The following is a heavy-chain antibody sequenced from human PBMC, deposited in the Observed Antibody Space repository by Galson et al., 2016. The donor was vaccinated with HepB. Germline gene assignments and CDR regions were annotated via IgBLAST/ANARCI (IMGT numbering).Heavy chain of an antibody. J-gene: IGHJ4*02. CDR2: ISYDGSNK. V-gene: IGHV3-30-3*01. D-gene: IGHD3-16*01. CDR3: AREVLPYSGSLHLGDLSF. CDR1: GFTFSIYT. Sequence: SLRLSCAASGFTFSIYTMHWVRQAPGKGLEWVALISYDGSNKYYADSVKGRFTLSRDNSKNTLYVQMSSLRPEDTAVYYCAREVLPYSGSLHLGDLSFWGQGTLVTVSS.